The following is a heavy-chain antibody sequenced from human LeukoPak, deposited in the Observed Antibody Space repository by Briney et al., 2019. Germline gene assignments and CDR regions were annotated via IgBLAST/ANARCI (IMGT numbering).Heavy chain of an antibody. Sequence: GESLKISCQGSGYSFTSYWITWVRQMPGKGLECMGMIAPTDSYTNYSPSFQGHVTISVDKSISTAYLQWSSLKASDTAMYFCASGSGTYSPGYWGQGTLVTVSS. D-gene: IGHD3-10*01. CDR3: ASGSGTYSPGY. V-gene: IGHV5-10-1*01. CDR1: GYSFTSYW. J-gene: IGHJ4*02. CDR2: IAPTDSYT.